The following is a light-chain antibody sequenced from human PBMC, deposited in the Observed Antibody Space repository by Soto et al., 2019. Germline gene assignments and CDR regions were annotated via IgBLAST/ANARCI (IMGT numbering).Light chain of an antibody. CDR3: QQYGSSPPRYT. J-gene: IGKJ2*01. Sequence: EIVLTQSPGTLSLSPGERATLSCRASQSVSSSYLAWYQQKPGQAPRLPIYGASSRATGIPDRFSGSGSGTDFSLTISRLEPEDYAVYYCQQYGSSPPRYTFGQGNKQEIK. CDR2: GAS. CDR1: QSVSSSY. V-gene: IGKV3-20*01.